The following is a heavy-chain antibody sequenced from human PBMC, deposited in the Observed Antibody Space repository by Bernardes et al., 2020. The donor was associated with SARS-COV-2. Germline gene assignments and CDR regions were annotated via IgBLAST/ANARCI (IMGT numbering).Heavy chain of an antibody. CDR2: ISGSGGTT. Sequence: GGSLRLSCAASGFTFSSYAMTWVCQAPGKGLEWVSGISGSGGTTFYVDSVKGRFSISRDNSKNTLYLQMNSLRAEDTAMYYCAKVYCSDGSCYSGWLNRAFDIWGQGTMVTVSS. CDR1: GFTFSSYA. D-gene: IGHD2-15*01. J-gene: IGHJ3*02. V-gene: IGHV3-23*01. CDR3: AKVYCSDGSCYSGWLNRAFDI.